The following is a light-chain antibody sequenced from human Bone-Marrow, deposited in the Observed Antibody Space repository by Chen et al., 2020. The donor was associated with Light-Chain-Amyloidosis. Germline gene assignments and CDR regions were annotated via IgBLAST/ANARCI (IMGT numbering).Light chain of an antibody. J-gene: IGLJ2*01. CDR1: DLPTKY. V-gene: IGLV3-25*03. CDR3: QSADSSGTYEVI. CDR2: RDT. Sequence: SYELTQPLSVSVSTGQTARITCSGDDLPTKYAYWYQQKPGQAPVLVIPRDTERPSGISERFSGSSSGTTATLTISGVQAEDEADYHCQSADSSGTYEVIFCGGTKLTVL.